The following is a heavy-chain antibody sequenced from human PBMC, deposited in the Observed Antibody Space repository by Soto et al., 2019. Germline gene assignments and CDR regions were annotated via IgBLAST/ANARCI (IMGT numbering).Heavy chain of an antibody. J-gene: IGHJ5*02. CDR3: ARGRGGYSYGTGGYWFDP. Sequence: QVQLQQWGAGLLKPSETLSLTCAVYGGSFSGYYWSWIRQPPGKGLEWIGEINHSGSTNYNPSLKSRVTISVDTSKNQFSLKLSSVTAADTAVYYCARGRGGYSYGTGGYWFDPWGQGTLVTVSS. CDR1: GGSFSGYY. CDR2: INHSGST. V-gene: IGHV4-34*01. D-gene: IGHD5-18*01.